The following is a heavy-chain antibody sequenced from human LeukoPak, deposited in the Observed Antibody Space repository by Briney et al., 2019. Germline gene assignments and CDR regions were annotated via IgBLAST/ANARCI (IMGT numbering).Heavy chain of an antibody. V-gene: IGHV4-59*01. CDR2: IYYSGST. J-gene: IGHJ6*03. CDR1: GGSISSYY. D-gene: IGHD3-10*01. Sequence: PSETLSLTCTVSGGSISSYYCSWIRQPPGKGLEWIGYIYYSGSTNYNPSLKSRVTISVDTSKNQFSLKLSSVTAAATAVYYCARIGYYGSGSPTDYYYYMDVWGKGTTVTVSS. CDR3: ARIGYYGSGSPTDYYYYMDV.